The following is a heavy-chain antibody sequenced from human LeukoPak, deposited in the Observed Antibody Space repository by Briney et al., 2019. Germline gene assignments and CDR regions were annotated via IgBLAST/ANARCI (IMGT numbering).Heavy chain of an antibody. Sequence: GGSLRLSCAASGFTFSSYTMHWVRQAPGKGLEWVAVISYDGSNKYYADSVKGRFTISRDNSKNTLNLQMNSLRAEDTAVYYCARDCSGYGMDVWGQGTTVTVSS. CDR2: ISYDGSNK. D-gene: IGHD2-15*01. CDR3: ARDCSGYGMDV. J-gene: IGHJ6*02. CDR1: GFTFSSYT. V-gene: IGHV3-30-3*01.